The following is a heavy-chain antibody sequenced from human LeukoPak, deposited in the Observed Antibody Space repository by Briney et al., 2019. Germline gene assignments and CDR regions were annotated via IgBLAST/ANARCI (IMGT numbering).Heavy chain of an antibody. J-gene: IGHJ6*02. CDR2: INTNTGNP. V-gene: IGHV7-4-1*02. CDR1: GYTFTSYA. Sequence: GASVKVSCKASGYTFTSYAMNWVRQAPGQGLEWMGWINTNTGNPTYAQGFTGRFVFSLDTSVSTAYLQISSLKAEDTAVYYCASSFAGTFYYYYYGMDVWGQGTTVTVSS. D-gene: IGHD6-13*01. CDR3: ASSFAGTFYYYYYGMDV.